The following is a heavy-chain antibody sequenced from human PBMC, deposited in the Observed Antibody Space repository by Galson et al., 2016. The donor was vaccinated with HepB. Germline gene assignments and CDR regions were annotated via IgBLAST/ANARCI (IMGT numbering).Heavy chain of an antibody. J-gene: IGHJ4*02. Sequence: SLRLSCAASGFTVSNNFMTWVRQAPGKGLEWVSVIFSGGGTSYADSVRDRFTISRDNSKNTLYLEMNNLIAEDTAVYYCASKTDSGGGGYGDYWGQGTLVTVSS. CDR2: IFSGGGT. CDR3: ASKTDSGGGGYGDY. V-gene: IGHV3-66*02. CDR1: GFTVSNNF. D-gene: IGHD2-15*01.